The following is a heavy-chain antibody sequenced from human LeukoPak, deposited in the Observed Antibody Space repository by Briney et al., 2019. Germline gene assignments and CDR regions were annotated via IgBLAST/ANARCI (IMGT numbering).Heavy chain of an antibody. CDR2: IRSKTFGGTA. Sequence: PGGSLRLSCTTSGFTFADYAMSWVRQAPEKGLEWVGFIRSKTFGGTAEYAASVKDRFTISRDDSKSIAYLQMNSLRAEDTAVYYCARDLLTSYGGNPLIWFDPWGQGTLVTVSS. J-gene: IGHJ5*02. D-gene: IGHD4-23*01. V-gene: IGHV3-49*04. CDR3: ARDLLTSYGGNPLIWFDP. CDR1: GFTFADYA.